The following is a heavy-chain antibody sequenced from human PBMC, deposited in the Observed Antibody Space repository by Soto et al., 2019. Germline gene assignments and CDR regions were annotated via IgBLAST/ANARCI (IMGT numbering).Heavy chain of an antibody. CDR2: ISGSGGST. V-gene: IGHV3-23*01. J-gene: IGHJ5*02. CDR3: AKGGDYGSGLFDP. CDR1: GFTFSSYA. D-gene: IGHD3-10*01. Sequence: EVQLLESGGGLVQPGGSLRLSCAASGFTFSSYAMSWVRQAPGKGLEWVSAISGSGGSTYYADSVKGRFTISRDKSKNTLYLQMNNLRAEDTAVYYCAKGGDYGSGLFDPWGQGTLVTVSS.